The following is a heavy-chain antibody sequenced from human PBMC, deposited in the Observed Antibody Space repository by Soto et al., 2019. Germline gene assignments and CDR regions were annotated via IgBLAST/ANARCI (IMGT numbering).Heavy chain of an antibody. D-gene: IGHD6-19*01. CDR3: ARPKGTYSSGYYYFDF. CDR2: IIPLFGTA. V-gene: IGHV1-69*13. J-gene: IGHJ4*02. CDR1: GGTFSTYA. Sequence: SVKVSCKTSGGTFSTYAINWVLQAPGQGLEWMGAIIPLFGTADYSQKFQGRVTITADESTSTAYMELSSLRFDDTAVYFCARPKGTYSSGYYYFDFWGQGTLVTVSS.